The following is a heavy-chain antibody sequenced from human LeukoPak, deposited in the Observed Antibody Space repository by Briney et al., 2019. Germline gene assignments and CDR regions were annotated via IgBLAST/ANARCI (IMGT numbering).Heavy chain of an antibody. V-gene: IGHV7-4-1*02. CDR3: ARGLSPWIVVVATDENWFDP. Sequence: GSSVKVSCKASGYTFTSYAMNWVRQAPGQGLEWMGWINTNTGNPTYAQGFTGRFVFSLDTSVSTAYLQISSLKAEDTAVYYCARGLSPWIVVVATDENWFDPWGQGTLVTVSS. D-gene: IGHD2-15*01. CDR1: GYTFTSYA. J-gene: IGHJ5*02. CDR2: INTNTGNP.